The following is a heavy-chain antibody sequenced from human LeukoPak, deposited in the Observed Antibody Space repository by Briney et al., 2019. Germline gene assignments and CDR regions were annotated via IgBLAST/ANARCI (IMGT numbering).Heavy chain of an antibody. Sequence: ASVKVSCKTSGYTFTNYAMHWVRQAPGQRLEWMGWISVGDGNTRYSQELQGRVTITTDTSASTAYMELTSLRSEDMAVYYCARDERYDSSGYPFDYWGQGTLVTVSS. D-gene: IGHD3-22*01. V-gene: IGHV1-3*03. CDR2: ISVGDGNT. CDR3: ARDERYDSSGYPFDY. J-gene: IGHJ4*02. CDR1: GYTFTNYA.